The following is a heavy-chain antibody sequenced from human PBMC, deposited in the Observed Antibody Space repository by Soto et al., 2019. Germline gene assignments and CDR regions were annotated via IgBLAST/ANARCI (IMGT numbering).Heavy chain of an antibody. CDR1: GFTFSSYA. V-gene: IGHV3-23*01. CDR2: ISGSGGST. D-gene: IGHD2-15*01. J-gene: IGHJ4*02. Sequence: GGSLRLSCAASGFTFSSYAMSWVRQAPGKGLEWVSAISGSGGSTYYADSVKGRFTISRDNSKNTLYLQMNSLRAEDTAVYYCARSAYCSGGSCYGDYFDYWGQGTLVTVSS. CDR3: ARSAYCSGGSCYGDYFDY.